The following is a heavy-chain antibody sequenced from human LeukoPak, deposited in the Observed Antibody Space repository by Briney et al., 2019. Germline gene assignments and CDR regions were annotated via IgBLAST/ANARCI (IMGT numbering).Heavy chain of an antibody. D-gene: IGHD5-24*01. V-gene: IGHV1-46*01. Sequence: ASVKVSCKASGYTFTSYYMHWVRQAPGQGLEWMGLINPSGGSTSYAQKFQGRVTMTRDTSTSTVYMELSSLRSEDTAVYYCAREGGWLQSAYYFDYWGQGTLVTVSS. CDR3: AREGGWLQSAYYFDY. CDR2: INPSGGST. CDR1: GYTFTSYY. J-gene: IGHJ4*02.